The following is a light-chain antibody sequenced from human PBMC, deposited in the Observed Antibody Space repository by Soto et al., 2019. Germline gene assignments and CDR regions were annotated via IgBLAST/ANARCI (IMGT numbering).Light chain of an antibody. Sequence: QSALTQPASVSGSPGQSITISCTGTSSDVGGYNYVSWYQQHPGKAPKLMIYDVTNRPSGISNRFSGSKSGNTASLTISGLQAEDEAEYYCSSYTTSSTRVFGGGTQLTVL. V-gene: IGLV2-14*03. CDR1: SSDVGGYNY. CDR2: DVT. CDR3: SSYTTSSTRV. J-gene: IGLJ2*01.